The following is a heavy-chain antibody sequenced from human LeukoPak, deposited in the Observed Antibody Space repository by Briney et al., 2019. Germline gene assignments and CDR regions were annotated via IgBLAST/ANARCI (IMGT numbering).Heavy chain of an antibody. Sequence: GGSLRLSCAASGFTFSSYAMSWVRQAPGKGLEWVSYISSSGSTIYYADSVKGRSTISRDNAKNSLYLQMSSLRAEDAAVYYCAKAPVTTCSGAYCYPFDYWGQGTLVTVSS. CDR1: GFTFSSYA. V-gene: IGHV3-48*04. CDR2: ISSSGSTI. J-gene: IGHJ4*02. D-gene: IGHD2-15*01. CDR3: AKAPVTTCSGAYCYPFDY.